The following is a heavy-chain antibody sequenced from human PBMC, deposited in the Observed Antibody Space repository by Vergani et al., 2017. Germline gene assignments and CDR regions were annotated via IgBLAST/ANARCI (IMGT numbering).Heavy chain of an antibody. Sequence: EVQLLESGGGLVQPGGSLRLSCSASGFTFSSYAMHWVRQAPGKGLEYVSAISSNGGSTYYADSVKGRFTISRDNSKNTLYLQMSSLRAEDTAVYYCAKDQWFGELTNYYYYGMDVWGQGTTVTVSS. CDR2: ISSNGGST. CDR3: AKDQWFGELTNYYYYGMDV. J-gene: IGHJ6*02. CDR1: GFTFSSYA. V-gene: IGHV3-64D*06. D-gene: IGHD3-10*01.